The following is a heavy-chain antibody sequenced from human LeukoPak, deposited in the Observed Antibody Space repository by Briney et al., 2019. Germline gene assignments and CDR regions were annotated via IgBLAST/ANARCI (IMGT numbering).Heavy chain of an antibody. CDR1: GFTFSAYS. CDR3: ARGGEIAETTFDI. D-gene: IGHD6-13*01. J-gene: IGHJ3*02. V-gene: IGHV3-21*01. Sequence: GGSLRLSCAASGFTFSAYSMDWVRQAPGKGLEWVSSISSSSSYIYHADSVKGRFTISRDNSKNTLYLQMSSLRAEDTAVYYCARGGEIAETTFDIWGQGTMVTVSS. CDR2: ISSSSSYI.